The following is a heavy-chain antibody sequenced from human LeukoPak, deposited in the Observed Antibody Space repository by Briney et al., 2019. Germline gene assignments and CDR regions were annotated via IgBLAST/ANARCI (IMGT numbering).Heavy chain of an antibody. CDR2: MNPNSGNT. CDR3: ARGIYRLHYALYYYMDV. CDR1: GYTFTSYD. D-gene: IGHD4-11*01. Sequence: ASVKVSCKASGYTFTSYDINWVRQATGQGLEWRGWMNPNSGNTGYAQKFQGRVTMTRNTSISTAYMELSSLRSEDTAVYYCARGIYRLHYALYYYMDVWGKGTTVTVSS. V-gene: IGHV1-8*01. J-gene: IGHJ6*03.